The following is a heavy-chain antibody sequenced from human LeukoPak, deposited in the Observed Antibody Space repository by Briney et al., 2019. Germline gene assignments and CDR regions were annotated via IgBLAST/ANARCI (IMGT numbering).Heavy chain of an antibody. D-gene: IGHD2-15*01. Sequence: GSLRLSCAASGFPLRSYAMSWVRQAPGKGLEWVSAISGSGGSTYYADSVKGRFTISRDNSKNTLYLQMNSLRVDDTAVYYCGRRVVVVAATNMDVWGKGTTVTVPS. CDR3: GRRVVVVAATNMDV. CDR1: GFPLRSYA. CDR2: ISGSGGST. V-gene: IGHV3-23*01. J-gene: IGHJ6*03.